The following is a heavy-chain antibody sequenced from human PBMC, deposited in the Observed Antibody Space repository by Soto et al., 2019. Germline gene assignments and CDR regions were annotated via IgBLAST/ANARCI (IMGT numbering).Heavy chain of an antibody. CDR2: VFYGGT. CDR1: GRSMSSNY. J-gene: IGHJ4*02. Sequence: LSLTCSVSGRSMSSNYWSWIRQSPDKGLEWLGYVFYGGTDYNPSLGGRVSMSVETSKNQFSLKLSSVTAADTAVYYCARGVKSPQLRYFDWLLYDYFDYWGQGTLVTVSS. CDR3: ARGVKSPQLRYFDWLLYDYFDY. V-gene: IGHV4-59*12. D-gene: IGHD3-9*01.